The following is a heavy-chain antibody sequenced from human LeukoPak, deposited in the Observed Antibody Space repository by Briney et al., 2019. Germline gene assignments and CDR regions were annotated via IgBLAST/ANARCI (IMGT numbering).Heavy chain of an antibody. CDR1: GFTSGFTFDDYG. V-gene: IGHV3-20*04. J-gene: IGHJ4*02. CDR2: IIWDGGRT. D-gene: IGHD3-3*01. CDR3: VKDSNYDFWSGYYKGFDN. Sequence: GGSLRLSCAASGFTSGFTFDDYGMNWVRQVPGKGLEWVSGIIWDGGRTGYADSVQGRFTISRDNSRNSLHLQMNSIRVEDTAFYYCVKDSNYDFWSGYYKGFDNWGQGTLVTVSS.